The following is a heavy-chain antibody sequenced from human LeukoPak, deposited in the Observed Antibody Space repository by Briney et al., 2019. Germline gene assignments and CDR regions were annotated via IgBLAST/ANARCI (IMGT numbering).Heavy chain of an antibody. D-gene: IGHD4-11*01. CDR3: AKDAQRGFDYSNSLQH. Sequence: PGGSLRLSCAASKFTFSHYTMHWVPQAPGKGREWVAVIWNDGSDKYYADSVKGRLTVSRENSRNILYLQMDSVRAEDTGVYYCAKDAQRGFDYSNSLQHWGPGTLVTVSS. J-gene: IGHJ1*01. V-gene: IGHV3-33*06. CDR1: KFTFSHYT. CDR2: IWNDGSDK.